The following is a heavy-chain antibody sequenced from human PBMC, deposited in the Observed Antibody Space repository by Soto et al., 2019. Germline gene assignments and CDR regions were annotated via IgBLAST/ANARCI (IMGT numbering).Heavy chain of an antibody. CDR3: AIYAVVPAATGYYYYMDV. CDR1: GFTFSSYA. CDR2: ISGSGGST. D-gene: IGHD2-2*01. Sequence: GSLRLSCAASGFTFSSYAMSWVRQAPGKGLEWVSAISGSGGSTYYADSVKGRFTISRDNSKNTLYLQMNSLRAEDTAVYYCAIYAVVPAATGYYYYMDVWGKGTTVTVSS. V-gene: IGHV3-23*01. J-gene: IGHJ6*03.